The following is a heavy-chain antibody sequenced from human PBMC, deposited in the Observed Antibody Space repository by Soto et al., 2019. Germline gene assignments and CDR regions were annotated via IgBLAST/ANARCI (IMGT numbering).Heavy chain of an antibody. Sequence: SETLSLTCAVSGGSISSGGYSWSWIRQPPGKGLEWIGYIYHSGSTYYNPSLKSRVTISVDRSKNQFSLKLSSVIAADTAVYYCARISSGYDYWGQGTLVTVSS. V-gene: IGHV4-30-2*01. CDR3: ARISSGYDY. CDR2: IYHSGST. CDR1: GGSISSGGYS. D-gene: IGHD3-22*01. J-gene: IGHJ4*02.